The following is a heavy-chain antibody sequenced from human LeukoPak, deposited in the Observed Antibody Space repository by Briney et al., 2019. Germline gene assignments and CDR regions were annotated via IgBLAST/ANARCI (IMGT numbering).Heavy chain of an antibody. CDR3: ARGGRRTGTVNDY. V-gene: IGHV1-8*03. J-gene: IGHJ4*02. CDR1: GYTFTSYD. Sequence: ASVKVSCKASGYTFTSYDINWVRQATRKGLEWMGWMNPNSGNTGYAQKFQGRVTITRNTSISTAYMELSSLRSEDTAVYYCARGGRRTGTVNDYWGQGTLVTVSS. D-gene: IGHD4-11*01. CDR2: MNPNSGNT.